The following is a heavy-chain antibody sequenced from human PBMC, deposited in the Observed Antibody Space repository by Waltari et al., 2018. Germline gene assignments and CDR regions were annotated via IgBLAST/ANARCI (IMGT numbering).Heavy chain of an antibody. Sequence: QVQLQESGPGLVKPSETLSLTCAVSGYSISSGYSWGWIRQPPGKGLEWIGSIYHSGSTYYNPSLKSRVTISVDTSKNQFSLKLSSVTAADTAVYYCAREGVDTAMVLPAPDYWGQGTLVTVSS. CDR3: AREGVDTAMVLPAPDY. V-gene: IGHV4-38-2*02. J-gene: IGHJ4*02. CDR1: GYSISSGYS. CDR2: IYHSGST. D-gene: IGHD5-18*01.